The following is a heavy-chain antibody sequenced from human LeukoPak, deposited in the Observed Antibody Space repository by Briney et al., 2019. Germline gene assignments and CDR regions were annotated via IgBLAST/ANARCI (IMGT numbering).Heavy chain of an antibody. J-gene: IGHJ6*03. D-gene: IGHD3-10*02. CDR2: INPNSGGT. V-gene: IGHV1-2*02. CDR1: GYTFTGFY. Sequence: ASVKVSCKASGYTFTGFYIHWVRQAPGQGLEWMGWINPNSGGTNYAQKFQGRVTMTRDTSISTAYMELSRLRSDDTAVYYCARDVRGAAEGYYYYYMDVWGKGTTVTVSS. CDR3: ARDVRGAAEGYYYYYMDV.